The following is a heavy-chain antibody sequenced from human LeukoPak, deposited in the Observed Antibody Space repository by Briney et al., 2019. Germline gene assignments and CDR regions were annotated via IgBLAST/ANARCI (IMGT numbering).Heavy chain of an antibody. CDR2: ISYDGSNK. J-gene: IGHJ5*01. CDR3: ARGQLWFDY. V-gene: IGHV3-30-3*01. D-gene: IGHD5-18*01. Sequence: GRSLRLSCAASGFTFSSYAMHWVRQAPGKGLEWVAVISYDGSNKYYADSVKGRFTISRDNSKNTLYLQMNSLRAEDTAVYYCARGQLWFDYWGQGTLVTVSS. CDR1: GFTFSSYA.